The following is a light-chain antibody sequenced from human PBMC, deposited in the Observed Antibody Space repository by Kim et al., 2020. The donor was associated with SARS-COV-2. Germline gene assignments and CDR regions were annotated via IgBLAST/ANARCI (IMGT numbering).Light chain of an antibody. CDR2: LNSDGSH. CDR1: SGHSNYV. V-gene: IGLV4-69*01. Sequence: ASVKLTCTLRSGHSNYVIAWHQQQPEKVPRYLMKLNSDGSHNRGDGIPDRFSGSSSGAERYLTISSLQSEDEADYYSQTWGSGIQVFGGGTQLTVL. J-gene: IGLJ3*02. CDR3: QTWGSGIQV.